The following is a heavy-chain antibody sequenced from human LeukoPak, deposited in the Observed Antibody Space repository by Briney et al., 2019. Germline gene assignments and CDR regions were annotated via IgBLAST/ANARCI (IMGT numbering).Heavy chain of an antibody. J-gene: IGHJ6*03. V-gene: IGHV4-39*07. D-gene: IGHD1-14*01. CDR1: GGSISSSNSY. CDR2: IYYSGIT. CDR3: AREITWHMDV. Sequence: SETLSLTCTVSGGSISSSNSYWGWIRQPPGKGLEWIGGIYYSGITYYNPSLESRVTISVDTSKNQFSLKLSSVTAADTAVYYCAREITWHMDVWGKGTTVTVSS.